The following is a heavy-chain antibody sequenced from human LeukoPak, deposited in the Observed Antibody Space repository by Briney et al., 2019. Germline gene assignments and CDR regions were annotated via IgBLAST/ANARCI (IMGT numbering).Heavy chain of an antibody. J-gene: IGHJ4*02. CDR1: GFTFSSYW. CDR2: IKQDGSEK. Sequence: GGSLRLSCAASGFTFSSYWMSWVRQAPGKGLEWVANIKQDGSEKYYVDSVKGRFTISRDNAKNSLYLQMNSLRAEDTAVYYCARGKVVGPTHFDFWGQGTLVTVSS. V-gene: IGHV3-7*01. CDR3: ARGKVVGPTHFDF. D-gene: IGHD1-26*01.